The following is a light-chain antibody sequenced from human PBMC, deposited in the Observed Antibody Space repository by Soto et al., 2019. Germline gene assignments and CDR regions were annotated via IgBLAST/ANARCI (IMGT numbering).Light chain of an antibody. Sequence: EIVLTRSPATLSFSPLEIATLSCSSSQSVIIYLAWYQQKPGQAPRLLIYDTSNRATDIPPRFSGGGSGTDFTPPISSLEPEDFAVYYCQQYHSWPPIKFGQGTRLEIK. CDR1: QSVIIY. V-gene: IGKV3-11*01. CDR2: DTS. CDR3: QQYHSWPPIK. J-gene: IGKJ5*01.